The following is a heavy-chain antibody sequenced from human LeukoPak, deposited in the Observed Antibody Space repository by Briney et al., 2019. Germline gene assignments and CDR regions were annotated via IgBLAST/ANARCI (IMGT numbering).Heavy chain of an antibody. V-gene: IGHV4-39*02. CDR2: ISYSGTT. D-gene: IGHD1-26*01. CDR3: ARDRAVDY. Sequence: PSETLSLTCTVSGGSISSNSYYWGWIRQPPGKGPEWIGSISYSGTTYYNPSLKSRVTMSVDTSKNQFSLKLSSVTAADTAVYYCARDRAVDYWGQGTLVTVSS. CDR1: GGSISSNSYY. J-gene: IGHJ4*02.